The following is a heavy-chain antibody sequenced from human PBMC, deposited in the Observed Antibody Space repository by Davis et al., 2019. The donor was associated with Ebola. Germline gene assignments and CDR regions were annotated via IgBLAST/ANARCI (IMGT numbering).Heavy chain of an antibody. CDR1: GFTVSSNY. V-gene: IGHV3-66*01. CDR3: AIEWFGEFIGY. J-gene: IGHJ4*02. Sequence: LSLTCAASGFTVSSNYMSWVRQAPGKGLEWVSVIYSGGSTYYADSVKGRFTISRDNSKNTLYLQMNSLRAEDTAVYYCAIEWFGEFIGYWGQGTLVTVSS. CDR2: IYSGGST. D-gene: IGHD3-10*01.